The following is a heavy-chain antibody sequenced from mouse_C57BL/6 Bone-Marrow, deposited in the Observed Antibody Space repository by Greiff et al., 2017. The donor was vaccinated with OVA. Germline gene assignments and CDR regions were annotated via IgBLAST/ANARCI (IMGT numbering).Heavy chain of an antibody. J-gene: IGHJ2*01. CDR2: IGPGSGST. CDR1: GYTFTDYY. CDR3: ARLPYYGSSNY. Sequence: QVQLQQSGAELVKPGASVKISCKASGYTFTDYYINWVKQRPGQGLEWIGKIGPGSGSTYYNEKFKGKAKLTADKSSSTAYMKLSSLTSEYSAVYFCARLPYYGSSNYWGQGTTLTVSS. V-gene: IGHV1-77*01. D-gene: IGHD1-1*01.